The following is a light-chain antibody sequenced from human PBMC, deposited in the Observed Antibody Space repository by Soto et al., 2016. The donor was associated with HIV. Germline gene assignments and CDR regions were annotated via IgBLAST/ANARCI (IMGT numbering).Light chain of an antibody. V-gene: IGKV1-39*01. CDR3: QESHSTPPYT. CDR2: AAS. Sequence: DIQLTQSPSSLSASVGDRVTITCRVSQGISSYLNWYQQKPGKAPKLLIYAASSLQSGVPSRFSGGGPGTDFTLTISSLQPEDFATYYCQESHSTPPYTFGQGTKLEIK. CDR1: QGISSY. J-gene: IGKJ2*01.